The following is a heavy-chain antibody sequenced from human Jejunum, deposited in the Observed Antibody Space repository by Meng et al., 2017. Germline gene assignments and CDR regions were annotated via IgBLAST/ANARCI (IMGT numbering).Heavy chain of an antibody. CDR3: AKTAQCDS. J-gene: IGHJ5*01. D-gene: IGHD6-19*01. CDR1: GFTFSSYA. Sequence: DVQLVDVGGDLVQPGGSLRLSCAASGFTFSSYAMSWVRQAPGRGLEWVSGISTSGTNTYYPDSVKGRFTISRDNSKNTVYLQMNSLRAEDTATYYCAKTAQCDSWGQGTLVTVSS. CDR2: ISTSGTNT. V-gene: IGHV3-23*04.